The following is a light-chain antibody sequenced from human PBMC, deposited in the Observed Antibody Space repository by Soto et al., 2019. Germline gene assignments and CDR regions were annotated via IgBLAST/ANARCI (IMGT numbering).Light chain of an antibody. Sequence: QSVLTQPASVSGSPGQSITISCTGTSSDVGGYNYVSWYQQHPGKAPKLMIYDVSNRPSGVSNRFSGSKSGNTASLTISGLQAEDEADHYCSSYTSSSKVFVTGTKVTVL. V-gene: IGLV2-14*01. CDR3: SSYTSSSKV. J-gene: IGLJ1*01. CDR2: DVS. CDR1: SSDVGGYNY.